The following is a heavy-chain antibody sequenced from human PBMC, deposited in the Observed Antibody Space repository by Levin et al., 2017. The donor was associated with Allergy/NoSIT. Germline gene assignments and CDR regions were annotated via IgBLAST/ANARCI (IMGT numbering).Heavy chain of an antibody. Sequence: GESLKISCAASGFTFDDYGMTWVRQAPGKGLEWVAIINWNGGTTGYADSVKGRFTISRDNAKNSLYLQMNSLRAEDTALYYCARTSYSGSFRVGYFDFWGHGTLVTVAS. J-gene: IGHJ4*01. D-gene: IGHD3-10*01. CDR3: ARTSYSGSFRVGYFDF. CDR2: INWNGGTT. CDR1: GFTFDDYG. V-gene: IGHV3-20*04.